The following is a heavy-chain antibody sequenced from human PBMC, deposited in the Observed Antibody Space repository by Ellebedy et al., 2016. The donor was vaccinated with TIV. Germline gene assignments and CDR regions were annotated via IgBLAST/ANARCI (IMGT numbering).Heavy chain of an antibody. J-gene: IGHJ4*02. Sequence: PGGSLRLSCAASGFTFSNYGMHWVRQAPGKGLEVVAVISYDGSEKYYADSVKGRFIISRDNSKNTLYPQMNSLRAEDTAVYYCARDLDVGYDSSGYYSGFDYWGQGTLVTVSS. CDR1: GFTFSNYG. CDR3: ARDLDVGYDSSGYYSGFDY. CDR2: ISYDGSEK. D-gene: IGHD3-22*01. V-gene: IGHV3-30*03.